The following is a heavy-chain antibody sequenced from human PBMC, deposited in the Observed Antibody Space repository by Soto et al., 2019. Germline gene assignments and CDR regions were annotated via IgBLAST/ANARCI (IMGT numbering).Heavy chain of an antibody. CDR1: GFTVSSNY. CDR3: ARDVQAGGEDYYYYYMDV. V-gene: IGHV3-66*01. CDR2: IYSGGST. J-gene: IGHJ6*03. D-gene: IGHD6-13*01. Sequence: GGSLRLSCAASGFTVSSNYMSWVRQAPGKGLEWVSVIYSGGSTYYADSVKGRFTISRDNSKNTLYLQMNSLRAEDTAVYYCARDVQAGGEDYYYYYMDVWGKGTTVTVSS.